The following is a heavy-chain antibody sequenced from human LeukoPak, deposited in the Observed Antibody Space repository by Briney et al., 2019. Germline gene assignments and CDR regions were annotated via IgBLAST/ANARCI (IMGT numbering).Heavy chain of an antibody. V-gene: IGHV4-38-2*02. CDR1: GYSISSGYY. J-gene: IGHJ4*02. CDR3: ARPRYGGRVDY. Sequence: PSETLSLTCTVSGYSISSGYYWGWLRQPPGKGLEWIGSIYYSGSTYYNPSLKSRVTISVDTSKNQFSLKLSSVTAADTAVYYCARPRYGGRVDYWGQGTLVTVSS. D-gene: IGHD4-23*01. CDR2: IYYSGST.